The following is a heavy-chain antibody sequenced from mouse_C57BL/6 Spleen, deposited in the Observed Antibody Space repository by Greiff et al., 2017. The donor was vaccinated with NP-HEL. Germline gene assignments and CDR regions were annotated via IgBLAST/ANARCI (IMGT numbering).Heavy chain of an antibody. CDR3: ARDLLLRALDV. V-gene: IGHV3-6*01. Sequence: VQLKESGPGLVKPSQSLSLTCSVTGYSITSGYYWNWIRQFPGNKLEWMGYISYDGSNNYNPSLKNRISITRDTSKNQFFLKLNSVTTEDTATYYCARDLLLRALDVWGTRTTVTVSS. CDR1: GYSITSGYY. CDR2: ISYDGSN. D-gene: IGHD1-1*01. J-gene: IGHJ1*03.